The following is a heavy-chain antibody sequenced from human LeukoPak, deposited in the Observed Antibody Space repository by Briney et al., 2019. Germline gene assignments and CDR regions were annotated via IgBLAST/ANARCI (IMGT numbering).Heavy chain of an antibody. CDR3: ARDKGWLQQYYFDY. CDR1: GGSISSSSYY. D-gene: IGHD5-24*01. J-gene: IGHJ4*02. V-gene: IGHV4-39*07. Sequence: SETLSLTCTVSGGSISSSSYYWGWIRQPPGKGLEWIGSIYYSGSTYYNPSLKSRVTISVDTSKNQFSLKLSSVTAADTAVYYCARDKGWLQQYYFDYWGQGTLVTVSS. CDR2: IYYSGST.